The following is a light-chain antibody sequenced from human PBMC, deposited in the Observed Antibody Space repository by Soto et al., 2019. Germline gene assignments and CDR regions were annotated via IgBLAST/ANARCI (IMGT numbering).Light chain of an antibody. V-gene: IGKV3-11*01. CDR2: DAS. J-gene: IGKJ3*01. Sequence: EIVLTQSPATLSLSPGERATLSCRASQSVSSYLAWYQQKPGQAPRLLIYDASNRATGIPARFSGSGSGTDFTLTISSLEPEDFAVYYCQQRSNWPGFTFGPGNKGDIK. CDR3: QQRSNWPGFT. CDR1: QSVSSY.